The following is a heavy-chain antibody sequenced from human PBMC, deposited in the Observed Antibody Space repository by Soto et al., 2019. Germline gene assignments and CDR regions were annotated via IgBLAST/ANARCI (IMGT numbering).Heavy chain of an antibody. D-gene: IGHD3-3*01. V-gene: IGHV1-2*02. Sequence: QLHLVQSGAVVKKPGASVTVSCSASGYPVTAYYMHWVRQAPGRGLEWMGGINPATGAAKYTQTFQGRVTMTRATSTSTVFMELSGRTSADTAVFYCARGGGVGVAGSAAFDMWGQGTLVTVSS. CDR1: GYPVTAYY. J-gene: IGHJ3*02. CDR2: INPATGAA. CDR3: ARGGGVGVAGSAAFDM.